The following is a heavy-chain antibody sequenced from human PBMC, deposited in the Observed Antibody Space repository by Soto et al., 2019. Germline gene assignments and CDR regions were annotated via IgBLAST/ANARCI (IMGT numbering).Heavy chain of an antibody. CDR1: GFTFSIYA. J-gene: IGHJ4*02. Sequence: GGSLRLSCAASGFTFSIYAMTWVRQAPGKGLEWVSTTGGSGRTTYYADSVKGRFTVSRDNSKNTLDLQMSSLRAEDTAVYYCATVHNTSRSFDYWGQGTLVTVSS. CDR2: TGGSGRTT. CDR3: ATVHNTSRSFDY. D-gene: IGHD1-20*01. V-gene: IGHV3-23*01.